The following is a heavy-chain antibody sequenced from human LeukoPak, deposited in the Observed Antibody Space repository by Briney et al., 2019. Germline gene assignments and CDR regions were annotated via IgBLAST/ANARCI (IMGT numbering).Heavy chain of an antibody. J-gene: IGHJ4*02. Sequence: PSETLSLTCSVTGDSITSGVYSWAWIRQHPGKGLEWIGYIFDSGIAYYNASLQSRLTMSVDTLKNQFSVRLRSVTAADTAIYYCARTNIAAAGSAYFDYWGQGILVTVSS. V-gene: IGHV4-31*03. CDR1: GDSITSGVYS. CDR3: ARTNIAAAGSAYFDY. D-gene: IGHD6-13*01. CDR2: IFDSGIA.